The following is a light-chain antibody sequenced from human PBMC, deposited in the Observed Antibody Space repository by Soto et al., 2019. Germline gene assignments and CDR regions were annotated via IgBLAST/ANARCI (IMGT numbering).Light chain of an antibody. CDR2: GAS. CDR3: QQYNNWPLT. J-gene: IGKJ4*01. V-gene: IGKV3-15*01. Sequence: EIVMTHSPSTLSLSPVERATGACRASHRVSSYLAWYQQRPGQAPRLLIYGASTRATGIPARFSGSASGTEFTLTISSLQSEDFAIYYCQQYNNWPLTFGGGTKVDI. CDR1: HRVSSY.